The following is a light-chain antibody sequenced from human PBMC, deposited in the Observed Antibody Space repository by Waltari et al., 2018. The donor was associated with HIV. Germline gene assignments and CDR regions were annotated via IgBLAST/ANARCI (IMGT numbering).Light chain of an antibody. V-gene: IGLV1-44*01. CDR1: TPNIQTND. J-gene: IGLJ3*02. Sequence: HSVLTQPPSASGTPGQPVIIFCSGNTPNIQTNDVNWFQHFPGSAPKLLIYMNNYRPSGVPDRFAGSRSGTSASLTISGLQIEDEAQYYCATWDDSLNGVFGAGTRLTVL. CDR2: MNN. CDR3: ATWDDSLNGV.